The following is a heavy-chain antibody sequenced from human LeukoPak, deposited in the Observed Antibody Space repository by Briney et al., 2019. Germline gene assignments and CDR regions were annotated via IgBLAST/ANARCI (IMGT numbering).Heavy chain of an antibody. J-gene: IGHJ4*02. Sequence: PSETLSLTCAVYGGSFSGYYWSWIRQPPGKGLEWIGGINHSGSTNYNPSLKSRVTISVDTSKNQFSLKLSSVTAADTAVYYCARARRNYYDSSGYRYYFDYWGQGTLVTVSS. CDR3: ARARRNYYDSSGYRYYFDY. D-gene: IGHD3-22*01. V-gene: IGHV4-34*01. CDR1: GGSFSGYY. CDR2: INHSGST.